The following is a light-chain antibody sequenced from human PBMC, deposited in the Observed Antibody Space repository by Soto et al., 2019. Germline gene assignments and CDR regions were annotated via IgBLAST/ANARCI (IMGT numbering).Light chain of an antibody. CDR2: AAS. Sequence: DIQLTQSPSFLSASVGDRVTITCRASQGVSSYLAWYQQKPGKAPKLLIYAASTLQSGVPSRFSGSGSGTEFTLTVNSLQPEDFATYYCQQLNSYPLTFGGGTKVELK. CDR1: QGVSSY. V-gene: IGKV1-9*01. CDR3: QQLNSYPLT. J-gene: IGKJ4*01.